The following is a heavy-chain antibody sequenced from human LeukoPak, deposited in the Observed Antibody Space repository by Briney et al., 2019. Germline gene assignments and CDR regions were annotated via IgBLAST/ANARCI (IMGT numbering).Heavy chain of an antibody. D-gene: IGHD2-2*01. J-gene: IGHJ4*02. CDR2: IYYSGST. CDR1: GGSISSSSYY. CDR3: ARVPLVPAASIDY. Sequence: PSETLSLTCTVSGGSISSSSYYWGWIRQPPGKGLEWIGYIYYSGSTYYNPSLKSRVTISVDTSKNQFSLKLSSVTAADTAVYYCARVPLVPAASIDYWGQGTLVTVSS. V-gene: IGHV4-30-4*08.